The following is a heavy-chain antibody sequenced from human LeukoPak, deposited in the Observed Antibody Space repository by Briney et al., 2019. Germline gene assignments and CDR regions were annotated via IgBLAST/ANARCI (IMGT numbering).Heavy chain of an antibody. CDR1: GFTVSSNY. CDR3: ARDLWVRGVIVDYYYYGMDV. D-gene: IGHD3-10*01. J-gene: IGHJ6*02. V-gene: IGHV3-66*01. CDR2: IYSGGST. Sequence: GGSLRLSCAVSGFTVSSNYMSWVRQAPGKGLEWVSVIYSGGSTYYADSVKGRFTISRDNSKNTLYLQMNSLRAEDTAVYYCARDLWVRGVIVDYYYYGMDVWGQGTTVTVSS.